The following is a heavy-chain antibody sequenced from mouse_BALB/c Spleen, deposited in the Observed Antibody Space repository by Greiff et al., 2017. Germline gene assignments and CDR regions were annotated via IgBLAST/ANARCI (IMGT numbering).Heavy chain of an antibody. CDR2: IDPENGNT. V-gene: IGHV14-1*02. CDR1: GFNIKDYY. J-gene: IGHJ2*01. D-gene: IGHD1-1*01. CDR3: ARGYGSSYGTLDY. Sequence: VQLQQSGAELVRPGALVKLSCKASGFNIKDYYMHWVKQRPEQGLEWIGWIDPENGNTIYDPKFQGKASITADTSSNTAYLQLSSLTSEDTAVYYCARGYGSSYGTLDYWGQGTTLTVSS.